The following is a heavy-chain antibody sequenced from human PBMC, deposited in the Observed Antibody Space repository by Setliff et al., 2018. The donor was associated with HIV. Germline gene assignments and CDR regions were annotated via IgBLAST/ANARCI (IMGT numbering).Heavy chain of an antibody. Sequence: GESLKISCQGSGYSFSTYWIGWARQMPGTGLEWMGIIYPGDSDTRYSPSIQGQVTISADKSINTAYLQWSSLQASDTAIYFCTRQTREAPYYFDYWGQGTLVTVSS. J-gene: IGHJ4*02. CDR1: GYSFSTYW. V-gene: IGHV5-51*01. CDR3: TRQTREAPYYFDY. CDR2: IYPGDSDT.